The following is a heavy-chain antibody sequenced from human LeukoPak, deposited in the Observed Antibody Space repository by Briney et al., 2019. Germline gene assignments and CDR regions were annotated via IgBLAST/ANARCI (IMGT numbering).Heavy chain of an antibody. J-gene: IGHJ6*03. D-gene: IGHD3-10*01. CDR2: INHSGST. V-gene: IGHV4-34*01. CDR3: ARGRVTMVRGAHGTQGYYMDV. Sequence: SETLSLTCAVYGGSFSGYYWSWIRQSPGKGLEWIGEINHSGSTKYNPSLKSRVTISVDTSKNQFSLKLSSVTAADTAVYYRARGRVTMVRGAHGTQGYYMDVWGKGTTVTVSS. CDR1: GGSFSGYY.